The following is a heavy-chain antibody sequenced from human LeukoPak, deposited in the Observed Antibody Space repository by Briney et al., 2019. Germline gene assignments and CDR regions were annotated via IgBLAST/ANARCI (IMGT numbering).Heavy chain of an antibody. CDR3: ARGDWGILTGSYYNWFDP. D-gene: IGHD3-9*01. CDR2: INHSGST. J-gene: IGHJ5*02. CDR1: GGSINNYY. Sequence: SETLSLTCTVSGGSINNYYWSWIRQPPGKGLEWIGEINHSGSTNYNPSLKSRVTISVDTSKNQFSLKLSSVTAADTAVYYCARGDWGILTGSYYNWFDPWGQGTLVTVSS. V-gene: IGHV4-34*01.